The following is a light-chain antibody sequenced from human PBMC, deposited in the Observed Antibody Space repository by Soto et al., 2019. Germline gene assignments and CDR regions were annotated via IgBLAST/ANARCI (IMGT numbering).Light chain of an antibody. CDR2: EVS. V-gene: IGLV2-14*01. J-gene: IGLJ2*01. CDR3: SLYTSSSTFV. CDR1: SSDVGGYNY. Sequence: QSALTQPASVSGSPGQSITISCTGTSSDVGGYNYVSWYQQHPDKAPKLMIYEVSNRPSGVSNRFSGSKSGNTASLTISGLQAEDEADYYCSLYTSSSTFVFGGGTKLTVL.